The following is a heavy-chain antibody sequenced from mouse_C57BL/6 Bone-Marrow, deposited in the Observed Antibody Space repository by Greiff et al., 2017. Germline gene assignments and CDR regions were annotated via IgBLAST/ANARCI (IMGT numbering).Heavy chain of an antibody. V-gene: IGHV6-6*01. J-gene: IGHJ1*03. Sequence: EVKVEESGGGLVQPGGSMKLSCAASGFTFSDAWMDWVRQSPEKGLEWVAEIRNKANNHATYYAESVKGRFTISRDDSKSSVYLQMNSLRAEDTGIYYCTRLLLRCPWYFDVWGTGTTVTVSS. D-gene: IGHD1-1*01. CDR3: TRLLLRCPWYFDV. CDR2: IRNKANNHAT. CDR1: GFTFSDAW.